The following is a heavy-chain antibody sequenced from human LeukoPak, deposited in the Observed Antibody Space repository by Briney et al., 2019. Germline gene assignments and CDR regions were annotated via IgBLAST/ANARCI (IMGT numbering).Heavy chain of an antibody. D-gene: IGHD5/OR15-5a*01. V-gene: IGHV4-39*07. Sequence: KASETLSLTCTVSGDSISSSSYYWGWIRQPPGKGLEWIGEINHSGSTNYNPSLKSRVTISVDTSKNQFSLKLSSVTAADTAMYYCARRVLYYYYYYMDVWGKGTTVTISS. CDR1: GDSISSSSYY. J-gene: IGHJ6*03. CDR3: ARRVLYYYYYYMDV. CDR2: INHSGST.